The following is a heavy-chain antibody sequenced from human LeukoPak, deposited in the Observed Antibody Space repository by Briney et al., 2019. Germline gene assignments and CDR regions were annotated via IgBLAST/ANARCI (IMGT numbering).Heavy chain of an antibody. D-gene: IGHD6-13*01. CDR1: GVSISSYY. V-gene: IGHV4-59*01. CDR2: INDSATT. J-gene: IGHJ4*02. CDR3: ARGVFIAAAQYGY. Sequence: PSETLSLTCTVSGVSISSYYWSWLRQPPGKGLEWSGYINDSATTNHNPSRKSRVTISVDTSKNQSSLKLSSVTAADTAVYYCARGVFIAAAQYGYWGQGTLVTVSS.